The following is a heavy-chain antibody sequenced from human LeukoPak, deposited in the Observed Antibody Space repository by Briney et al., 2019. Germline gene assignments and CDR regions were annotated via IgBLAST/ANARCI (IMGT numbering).Heavy chain of an antibody. CDR2: IYYSGST. V-gene: IGHV4-31*03. Sequence: SQTLSLTCTVSGGSISSGGYSWSWIRQHPGEGLEWIGYIYYSGSTYYNPSLKSRVTISVDTSKNQFSLKLSSVTAADTAVYYCAVYDSSGFDYWGQGTLVTVSS. J-gene: IGHJ4*02. CDR3: AVYDSSGFDY. D-gene: IGHD3-22*01. CDR1: GGSISSGGYS.